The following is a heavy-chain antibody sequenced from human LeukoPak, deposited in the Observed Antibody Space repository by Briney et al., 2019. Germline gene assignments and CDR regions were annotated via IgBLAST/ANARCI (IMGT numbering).Heavy chain of an antibody. J-gene: IGHJ4*02. V-gene: IGHV3-49*04. D-gene: IGHD5-12*01. Sequence: QPGRSLRISCTASGFTFGDYAMNWVRQAPGKGLEWVGFIRSKTYGGTTAYAASVRGRFTISRDDSKNIAYLQMNSLKTEDTGVYYCSRQIQATTNYFDYWGQGTLVTVSS. CDR3: SRQIQATTNYFDY. CDR2: IRSKTYGGTT. CDR1: GFTFGDYA.